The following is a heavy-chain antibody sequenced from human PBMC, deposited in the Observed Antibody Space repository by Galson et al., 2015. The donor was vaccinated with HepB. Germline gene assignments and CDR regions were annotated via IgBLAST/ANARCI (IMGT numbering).Heavy chain of an antibody. J-gene: IGHJ2*01. D-gene: IGHD7-27*01. CDR1: GDRVSSNSAA. V-gene: IGHV6-1*01. Sequence: CAISGDRVSSNSAAWNWIRQSPSRGLEWLGRTCYRSKWYNDYAVSVKSRITINPDTSKNQFSLQLNSVTPEDTAVYYCARGTVWDWYFDLWGRGTLVTVSS. CDR3: ARGTVWDWYFDL. CDR2: TCYRSKWYN.